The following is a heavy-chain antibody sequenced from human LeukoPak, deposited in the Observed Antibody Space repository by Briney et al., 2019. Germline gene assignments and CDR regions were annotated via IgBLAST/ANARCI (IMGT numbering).Heavy chain of an antibody. CDR2: IYPGDSAT. D-gene: IGHD6-13*01. CDR1: GDCFSSYW. CDR3: ARPMGSSHGNVDY. Sequence: GESLKICCTGSGDCFSSYWSGLVSQMAKRALGWLAIIYPGDSATRYSPSFQGQLTISADKSISTAYLQWSSLKASDTAMYYCARPMGSSHGNVDYWGQGTLVTVSS. J-gene: IGHJ4*02. V-gene: IGHV5-51*02.